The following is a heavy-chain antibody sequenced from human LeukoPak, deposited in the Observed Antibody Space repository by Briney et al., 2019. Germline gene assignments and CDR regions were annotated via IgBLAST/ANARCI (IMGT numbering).Heavy chain of an antibody. CDR1: GGSISSGGYY. Sequence: SETLSLTCTVSGGSISSGGYYWNWIRQHPGKGLEWIGYIYYTGSTYFNPSLRSRLTISMDTSKNQFSLKLSSVTAADTALYYCASGGNYFDYWGQGSLVTVSS. J-gene: IGHJ4*02. V-gene: IGHV4-31*03. CDR2: IYYTGST. D-gene: IGHD2-15*01. CDR3: ASGGNYFDY.